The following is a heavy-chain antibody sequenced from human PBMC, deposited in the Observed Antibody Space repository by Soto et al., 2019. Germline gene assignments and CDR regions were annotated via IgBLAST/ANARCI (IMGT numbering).Heavy chain of an antibody. J-gene: IGHJ6*02. CDR3: ARLPPRYPTYGMDV. CDR1: GYTFTDYY. Sequence: QVQLVQSGAEVKKPGASVKVSCKASGYTFTDYYMHWVRQAPGQGLEWMGWINPNSGGTNYAQKFQGRVTMTRDTSISTAYMELSRLRSADTAVYYCARLPPRYPTYGMDVWGQGTTVTVSS. V-gene: IGHV1-2*02. D-gene: IGHD1-26*01. CDR2: INPNSGGT.